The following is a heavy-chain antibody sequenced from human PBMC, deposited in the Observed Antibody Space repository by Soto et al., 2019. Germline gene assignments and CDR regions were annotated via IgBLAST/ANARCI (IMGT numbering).Heavy chain of an antibody. V-gene: IGHV5-10-1*01. D-gene: IGHD2-2*01. CDR2: IDPSDSYT. J-gene: IGHJ6*02. CDR3: VRELVDREGYRSSTRCRLMYV. CDR1: GYSFTSYW. Sequence: GESLKISCQCSGYSFTSYWISWVRQMPGKGLEWMGRIDPSDSYTNYSPSFQGHVTISADKSISTAYLQWSSLKASDTAMYYCVRELVDREGYRSSTRCRLMYVWGQGSLVTVSS.